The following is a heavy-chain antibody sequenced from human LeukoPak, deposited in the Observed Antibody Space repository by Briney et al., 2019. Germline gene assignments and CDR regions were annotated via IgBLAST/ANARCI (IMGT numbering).Heavy chain of an antibody. CDR3: ARDGSNSGYDS. V-gene: IGHV3-53*01. Sequence: PGGSLRLPCTSSGFTVSSAYISWVRQAPGKGLEWVSVIYSGGSTDYADSVKDRFTISRDASKNTVFLQMNSLRVEDTAVYHCARDGSNSGYDSWGQGTLVTVSS. CDR1: GFTVSSAY. CDR2: IYSGGST. D-gene: IGHD5-12*01. J-gene: IGHJ5*02.